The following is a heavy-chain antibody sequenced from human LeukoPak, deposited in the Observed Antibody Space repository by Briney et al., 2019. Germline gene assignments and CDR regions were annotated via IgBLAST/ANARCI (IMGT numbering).Heavy chain of an antibody. CDR3: TRVGIAVAATGYYYMDV. CDR2: IRSKVYGGTT. D-gene: IGHD6-19*01. V-gene: IGHV3-49*04. J-gene: IGHJ6*03. CDR1: GFTFGDYA. Sequence: PGRSLRLSCTASGFTFGDYAMSWVRQAPGKGLEWVGFIRSKVYGGTTEYAASVKGRFTISRDDSKSIAYLQMNSLKTEDTAVYYCTRVGIAVAATGYYYMDVWGKETTVTVSS.